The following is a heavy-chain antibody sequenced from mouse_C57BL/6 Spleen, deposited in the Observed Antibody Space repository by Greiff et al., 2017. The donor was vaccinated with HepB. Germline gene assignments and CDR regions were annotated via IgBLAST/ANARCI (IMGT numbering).Heavy chain of an antibody. Sequence: QVQLQQSGAELVKPGASVKISCKASGYAFSSYWMNWVKQRPGKGLEWIGQIYPGDGDTNYNGKFKGKATLTADKSSSTAYMQLSSLTSEDSAVYFCARSVSTTVVEGHWGQGTLVTVSA. D-gene: IGHD1-1*01. CDR2: IYPGDGDT. J-gene: IGHJ3*01. CDR3: ARSVSTTVVEGH. CDR1: GYAFSSYW. V-gene: IGHV1-80*01.